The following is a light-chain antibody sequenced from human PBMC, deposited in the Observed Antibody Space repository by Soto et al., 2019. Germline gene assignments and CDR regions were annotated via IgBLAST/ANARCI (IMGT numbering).Light chain of an antibody. J-gene: IGKJ2*01. CDR3: QQYCSSPPYT. CDR2: GAS. V-gene: IGKV3-20*01. Sequence: EIVLTQSPGTLSLSPGERATLSCRASQSVSSTYLAWYQQKPGQAPRLLIYGASSRATGIPDRFSGSWSGTDFTLTIIRLEPEDFAVYYCQQYCSSPPYTFGQGTKLEIK. CDR1: QSVSSTY.